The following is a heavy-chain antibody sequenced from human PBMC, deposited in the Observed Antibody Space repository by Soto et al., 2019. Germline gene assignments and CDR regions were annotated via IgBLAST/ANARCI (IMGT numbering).Heavy chain of an antibody. D-gene: IGHD2-21*02. CDR1: GFTFSMYS. J-gene: IGHJ6*04. CDR3: ARDHLILPAHDFFYGSDV. Sequence: GGSLRLSCEVSGFTFSMYSMSWVRQSPGKGLEWVAKIPQDGVDGHYADSVKGRFILSRDNGKNSLHLQLNNLRAEDTAVYYCARDHLILPAHDFFYGSDVWGRGATVTVSS. V-gene: IGHV3-7*03. CDR2: IPQDGVDG.